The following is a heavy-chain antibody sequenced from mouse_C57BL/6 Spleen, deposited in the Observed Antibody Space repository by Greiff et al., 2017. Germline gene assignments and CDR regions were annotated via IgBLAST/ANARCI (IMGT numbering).Heavy chain of an antibody. V-gene: IGHV1-82*01. CDR2: IYPGDGDT. CDR3: AREGGAYYYGSAFDY. CDR1: GYAFSSSW. Sequence: QVQLQQSGPELVKPGASVKISCKASGYAFSSSWMNWVKQRPGKGLEWIGRIYPGDGDTNYNGKFKGKATLTADKSSSTAYMQLSSLTSEDTAVYFCAREGGAYYYGSAFDYWGQGTTLTVSS. D-gene: IGHD1-1*01. J-gene: IGHJ2*01.